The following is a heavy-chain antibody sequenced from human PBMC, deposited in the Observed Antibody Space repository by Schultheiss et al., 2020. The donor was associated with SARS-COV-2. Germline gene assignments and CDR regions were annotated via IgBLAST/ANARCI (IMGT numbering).Heavy chain of an antibody. J-gene: IGHJ4*02. CDR1: GFTFSSYA. D-gene: IGHD4-23*01. Sequence: GGSLRLSCAASGFTFSSYAMHWVRQAPGKGLEWVAVISYDGSNKYYADSVKGRFTISRDNSKNTLYLQMNSLRAEDTAVYYCARDPAHKRPLTGGNSFDYWGQGTLVTVSS. V-gene: IGHV3-30-3*01. CDR2: ISYDGSNK. CDR3: ARDPAHKRPLTGGNSFDY.